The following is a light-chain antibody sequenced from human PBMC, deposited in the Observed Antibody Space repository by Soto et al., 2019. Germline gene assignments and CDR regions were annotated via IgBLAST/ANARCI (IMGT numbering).Light chain of an antibody. CDR2: DAS. Sequence: DIQMTQSPSTLSASVGDRVTITCRASQSISSWLAWYQQKPGKAPKLLIYDASSLESGVPSRFSGSGSGTEFTLTISSLHPDDFATYYCQQYNSYSPYTFGQGTKLEIK. CDR1: QSISSW. CDR3: QQYNSYSPYT. V-gene: IGKV1-5*01. J-gene: IGKJ2*01.